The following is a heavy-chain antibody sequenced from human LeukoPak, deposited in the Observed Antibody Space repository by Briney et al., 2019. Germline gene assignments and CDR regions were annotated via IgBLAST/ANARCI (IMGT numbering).Heavy chain of an antibody. Sequence: PSETLSLTCTVSGGSISSYYWNWIRQPPGKGLEWIGYIYYSGSTNYNPSLKSRVTISVDTSKNQFSLKLSSVTAADTAVYYCARWVNGSGSYHTYYYYGMDVWGQGTTVTVSS. J-gene: IGHJ6*02. V-gene: IGHV4-59*01. CDR1: GGSISSYY. CDR3: ARWVNGSGSYHTYYYYGMDV. D-gene: IGHD3-10*01. CDR2: IYYSGST.